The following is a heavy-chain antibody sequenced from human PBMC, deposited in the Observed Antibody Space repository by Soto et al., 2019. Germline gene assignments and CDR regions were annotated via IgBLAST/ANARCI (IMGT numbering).Heavy chain of an antibody. CDR3: AREVGNMDV. Sequence: AASVKVSCKAAGYTFTTYGINWVRQAPGQGLEWMGWISPYNGDTNYAQNLQGRVTMTTDTSTRTAYMELRSLISDDTAVYYCAREVGNMDVWGQGTTVTVSS. V-gene: IGHV1-18*04. CDR1: GYTFTTYG. J-gene: IGHJ6*02. D-gene: IGHD1-26*01. CDR2: ISPYNGDT.